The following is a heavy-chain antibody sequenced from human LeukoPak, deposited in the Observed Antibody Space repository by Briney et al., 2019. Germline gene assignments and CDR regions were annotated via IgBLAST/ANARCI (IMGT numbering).Heavy chain of an antibody. CDR3: ARVGGGGYASYDY. CDR1: GFTFSSYE. D-gene: IGHD1-26*01. J-gene: IGHJ4*02. V-gene: IGHV3-48*03. CDR2: ISSSGSTI. Sequence: GSLRLSCAASGFTFSSYEMNWVRQAPGKGLEWVSYISSSGSTIYYADSVKGRFTISRDNAKNSPYLQMNSLRAEDTAVYYCARVGGGGYASYDYWGQGTLVTVSS.